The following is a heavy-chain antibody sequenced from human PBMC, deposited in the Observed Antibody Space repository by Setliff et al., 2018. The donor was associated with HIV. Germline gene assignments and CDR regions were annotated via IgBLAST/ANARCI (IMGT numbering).Heavy chain of an antibody. CDR2: VYYTGST. J-gene: IGHJ4*01. CDR1: GGSISSYY. CDR3: ARHFRYPGIAVAGIDY. V-gene: IGHV4-59*08. D-gene: IGHD6-19*01. Sequence: SETLSLTCTVSGGSISSYYWSWIRQPPGKGLEWIGYVYYTGSTNYNPSLKSRVIISVDTSKNQFSLRLTSVTAADTAVYYCARHFRYPGIAVAGIDYWGQGTLVTVSS.